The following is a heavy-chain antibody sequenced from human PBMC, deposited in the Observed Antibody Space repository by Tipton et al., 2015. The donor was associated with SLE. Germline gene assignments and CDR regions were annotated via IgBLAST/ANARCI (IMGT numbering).Heavy chain of an antibody. V-gene: IGHV4-34*01. Sequence: TLSLTCAVYGGSFSDYYWSWIRQPPGKGLEWIGEINHSGSTNYNPSLKSRVTISVDTSKNQFSLKLSSVTAADTAVYYCASRVKGYWGQGTLVTVSS. CDR2: INHSGST. CDR1: GGSFSDYY. CDR3: ASRVKGY. J-gene: IGHJ4*02.